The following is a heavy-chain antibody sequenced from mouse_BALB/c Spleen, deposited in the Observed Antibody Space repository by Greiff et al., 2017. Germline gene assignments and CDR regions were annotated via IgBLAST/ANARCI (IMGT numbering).Heavy chain of an antibody. Sequence: VQLKESGTVLARPGASVKMSCKASGYSFTSYWMHWVKQRPGQGLEWIGAIYPGNSDTSYNQKFKGKAKLTAVTSASTAYMELSSLTNEDSAVYYCTRMRGNYDQAWFAYWGQGTLVTVSA. D-gene: IGHD2-1*01. CDR1: GYSFTSYW. CDR3: TRMRGNYDQAWFAY. V-gene: IGHV1-5*01. J-gene: IGHJ3*01. CDR2: IYPGNSDT.